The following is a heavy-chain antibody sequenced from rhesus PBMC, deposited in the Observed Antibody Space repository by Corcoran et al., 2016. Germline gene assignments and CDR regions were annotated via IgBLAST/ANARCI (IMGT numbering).Heavy chain of an antibody. CDR2: ISGSSGST. Sequence: QVQLQESGPGLVKPSETLSLTCAVSGGSVSSSHWWRWIRQPPGKGLEWIWYISGSSGSTYYNPYLKSRCTISIDTSKNQVFLKLSSVTAADTAVYYCARDLHGSGIDCQFDYWGQGVLVTVSS. D-gene: IGHD2-27*01. CDR1: GGSVSSSHW. CDR3: ARDLHGSGIDCQFDY. V-gene: IGHV4-65*01. J-gene: IGHJ4*01.